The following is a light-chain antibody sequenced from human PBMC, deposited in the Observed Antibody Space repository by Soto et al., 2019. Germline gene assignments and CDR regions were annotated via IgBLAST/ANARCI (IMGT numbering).Light chain of an antibody. CDR1: QSISSW. CDR3: QQYKSYPLT. V-gene: IGKV1-5*03. J-gene: IGKJ4*01. CDR2: KAS. Sequence: IQMTQSPSTLSASVRARVTITCRASQSISSWLAWYQQKPGKAPNLLIYKASTLESGVPSRFSGSGSGTEFTLTISSVQPDDFATYYCQQYKSYPLTFGGGTKVDI.